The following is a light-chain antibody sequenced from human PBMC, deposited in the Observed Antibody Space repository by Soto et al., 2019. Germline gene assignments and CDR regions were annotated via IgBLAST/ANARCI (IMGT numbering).Light chain of an antibody. Sequence: LTQPASVSGSPGQSITISCTGTRSDVGGYNYVSWYQQHPGKAPKLMIYDVSNRPSGVSNRFSGSKSGNTASLTISGLQAEDEADYYCNSYSNSTTLYVFGTGTKVTV. CDR1: RSDVGGYNY. CDR2: DVS. CDR3: NSYSNSTTLYV. V-gene: IGLV2-14*01. J-gene: IGLJ1*01.